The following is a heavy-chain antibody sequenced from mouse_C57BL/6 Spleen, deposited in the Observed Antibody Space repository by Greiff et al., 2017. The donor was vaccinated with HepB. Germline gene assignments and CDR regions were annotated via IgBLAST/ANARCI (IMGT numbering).Heavy chain of an antibody. D-gene: IGHD1-1*01. CDR2: IYPGDGDT. CDR1: GYAFSSPW. V-gene: IGHV1-82*01. Sequence: VQLQQSGPELVKPGASVKISCKASGYAFSSPWMNWVKQRPGKGLEWIGRIYPGDGDTNYNGKFKGKATLTADKSSSTAYMQLSSLTSEDSAVYFCARRDYGSSYAMDYWGQGTSVTVSS. CDR3: ARRDYGSSYAMDY. J-gene: IGHJ4*01.